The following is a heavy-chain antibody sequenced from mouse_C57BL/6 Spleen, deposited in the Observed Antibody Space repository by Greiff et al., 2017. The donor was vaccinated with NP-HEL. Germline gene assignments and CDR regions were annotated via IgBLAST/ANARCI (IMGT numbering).Heavy chain of an antibody. Sequence: EVMLVESGGGLVKPGGSLKLSCAASGFTFSDYGMHWVRQAPEKGLEWVAYISSGSSTIYYADTVKGRFTISRDNAKTTLFLQMTSLRSEDTAMYYCARELLRYPYYAMDYWGQGTSVTVSS. CDR3: ARELLRYPYYAMDY. J-gene: IGHJ4*01. CDR1: GFTFSDYG. D-gene: IGHD1-1*01. CDR2: ISSGSSTI. V-gene: IGHV5-17*01.